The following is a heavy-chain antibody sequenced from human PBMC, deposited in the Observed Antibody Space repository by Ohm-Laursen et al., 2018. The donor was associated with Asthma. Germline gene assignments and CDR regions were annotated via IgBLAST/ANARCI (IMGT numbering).Heavy chain of an antibody. J-gene: IGHJ2*01. V-gene: IGHV3-11*06. CDR1: GFTFSDYY. CDR3: ARERIAAAGSCWYFDL. Sequence: GSLRLSCTASGFTFSDYYMSWIRQAPGKGLEWVSYISSSSSYTNYADSVKGRFTISRDNAKNSLYLQMNSLRAEDTAVYYCARERIAAAGSCWYFDLWGRGTLVTVSS. D-gene: IGHD6-13*01. CDR2: ISSSSSYT.